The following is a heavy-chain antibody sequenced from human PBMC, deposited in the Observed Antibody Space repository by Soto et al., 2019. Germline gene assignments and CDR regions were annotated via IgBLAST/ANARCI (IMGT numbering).Heavy chain of an antibody. CDR1: GGTFSSYA. CDR3: ARDSIAMVTDYYYYGMDV. J-gene: IGHJ6*02. Sequence: QVQLVQSGAEVKKPGSSVKVSCKASGGTFSSYAISWVRQAPGQGLEWMGGIIPIFGTANYAQKFQGRVTIPADESTSTAYMELSSLRSEDTAVYSCARDSIAMVTDYYYYGMDVWGQGTTVTVSS. V-gene: IGHV1-69*01. D-gene: IGHD5-18*01. CDR2: IIPIFGTA.